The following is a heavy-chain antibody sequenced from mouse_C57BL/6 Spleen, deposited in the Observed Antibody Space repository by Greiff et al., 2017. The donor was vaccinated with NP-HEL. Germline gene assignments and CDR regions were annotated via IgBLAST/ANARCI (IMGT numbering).Heavy chain of an antibody. CDR3: ADYYGSSDVGYVDV. D-gene: IGHD1-1*01. Sequence: QVQLQQPGTELVKPGASVKLSCKASGYTFTSSWMHWVKQRPGHGLEWIGNINPSNGGTNSNEKFKSKATLTVDKSSSTAYMQLSSLTSEDSAVYYGADYYGSSDVGYVDVWGTGTTVTVSS. CDR1: GYTFTSSW. CDR2: INPSNGGT. V-gene: IGHV1-53*01. J-gene: IGHJ1*03.